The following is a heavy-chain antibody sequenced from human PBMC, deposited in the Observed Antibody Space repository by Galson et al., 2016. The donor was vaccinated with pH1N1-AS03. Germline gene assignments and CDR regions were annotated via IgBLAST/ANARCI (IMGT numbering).Heavy chain of an antibody. CDR2: ISSNSAST. CDR3: AKVGGVFDWNDYNYMDV. Sequence: LRLSCAASGFNFDKYTMTWVRQAPGKGLEWISSISSNSASTYYADSLKGRFTVSRDNAKNSLYLHMDSLSAEDTAVYYCAKVGGVFDWNDYNYMDVWGTGTTVTVAS. V-gene: IGHV3-21*01. J-gene: IGHJ6*03. D-gene: IGHD1-1*01. CDR1: GFNFDKYT.